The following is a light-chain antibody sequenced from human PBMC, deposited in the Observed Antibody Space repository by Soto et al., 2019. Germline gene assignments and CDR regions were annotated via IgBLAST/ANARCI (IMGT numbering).Light chain of an antibody. CDR2: DAS. J-gene: IGKJ1*01. Sequence: DIQMTQSPSTLSASVGDRVTITCRASQSISNWLAWYQHKPGKAPKLLIYDASYLESGAPPRFCGSGSGTEFTLTIRRLQPDDFATYYCQQYNAYSVTFGQGTKVDIK. CDR1: QSISNW. CDR3: QQYNAYSVT. V-gene: IGKV1-5*01.